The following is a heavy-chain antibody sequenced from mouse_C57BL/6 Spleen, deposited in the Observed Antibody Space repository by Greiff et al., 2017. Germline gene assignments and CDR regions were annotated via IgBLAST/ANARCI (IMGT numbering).Heavy chain of an antibody. D-gene: IGHD1-1*01. CDR1: GFTFSDYG. CDR3: ANTVVATGAMDY. CDR2: ISSGSSTI. V-gene: IGHV5-17*01. J-gene: IGHJ4*01. Sequence: EVKVVESGGGLVKPGGSLKLSCAASGFTFSDYGMHWVRQAPEKGLEWVAYISSGSSTIYYADTVKGRFTISRDNAKNTLFLQMTSLRSEDTAMYYCANTVVATGAMDYWGQGTSVTVSS.